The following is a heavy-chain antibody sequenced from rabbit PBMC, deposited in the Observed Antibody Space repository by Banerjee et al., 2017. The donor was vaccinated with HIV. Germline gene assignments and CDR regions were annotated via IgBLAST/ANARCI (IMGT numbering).Heavy chain of an antibody. CDR3: ARDLAGVIGWNFNL. J-gene: IGHJ4*01. CDR1: GFSFSSGYD. CDR2: IYAGSSAST. V-gene: IGHV1S40*01. Sequence: QSLEESGGDLVKPGASLTLTCTASGFSFSSGYDMCWVRQAPGKGLEWIACIYAGSSASTYYASWAKGRFTISKTSSTTVTLQMTSLTAADTATYFCARDLAGVIGWNFNLWGQGTLVTVS. D-gene: IGHD4-1*01.